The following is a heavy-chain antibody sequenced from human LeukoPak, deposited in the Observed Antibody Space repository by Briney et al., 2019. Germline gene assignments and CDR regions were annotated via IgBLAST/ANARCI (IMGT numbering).Heavy chain of an antibody. V-gene: IGHV3-7*01. Sequence: GGSLRLSCAASGFTFSSYWMSWVRQAPGKGLEWVANIKRDGSEKYYVDSVKGRFTISRDNAKNSLYLQMNSLRAEDTAVYYCARGDIVATPVSFDYWGQGTLVTVSS. CDR3: ARGDIVATPVSFDY. CDR2: IKRDGSEK. CDR1: GFTFSSYW. D-gene: IGHD5-12*01. J-gene: IGHJ4*02.